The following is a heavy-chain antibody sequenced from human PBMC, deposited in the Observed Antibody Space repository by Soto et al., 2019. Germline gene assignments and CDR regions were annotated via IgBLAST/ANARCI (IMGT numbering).Heavy chain of an antibody. D-gene: IGHD3-22*01. J-gene: IGHJ4*02. CDR2: IGTAGDT. V-gene: IGHV3-13*01. Sequence: GGSLRLSCAASGFTFSSYDMHWVRQATGKGLKWVSAIGTAGDTYYPGSVKGRFTISRENAKNSLYLQMNSLRAEDTAVYYCARGTYYYDSSPSYYFDYWGQGTLVTVSS. CDR1: GFTFSSYD. CDR3: ARGTYYYDSSPSYYFDY.